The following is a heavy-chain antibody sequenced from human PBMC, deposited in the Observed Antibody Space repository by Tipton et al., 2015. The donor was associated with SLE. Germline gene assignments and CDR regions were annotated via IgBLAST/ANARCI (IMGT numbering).Heavy chain of an antibody. D-gene: IGHD4-17*01. CDR2: IYTSGST. CDR1: GGTISSYY. J-gene: IGHJ5*02. Sequence: GLVKPSETLSLTCTVSGGTISSYYWSWIRQPAGKGLEWIGRIYTSGSTNYNPSRKRRVTMSVDTSKNQFSLKRTRVTAAVTTVYYCARNGRGDRASWGQGTLVTVSS. V-gene: IGHV4-4*07. CDR3: ARNGRGDRAS.